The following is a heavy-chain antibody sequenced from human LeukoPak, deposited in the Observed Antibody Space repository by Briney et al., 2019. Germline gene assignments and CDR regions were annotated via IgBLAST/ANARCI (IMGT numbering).Heavy chain of an antibody. CDR3: AKDAEIYCSSTRCYGACNY. CDR2: IRYDGSNK. CDR1: GFTFSSYG. V-gene: IGHV3-30*02. D-gene: IGHD2-2*01. J-gene: IGHJ4*02. Sequence: GGSLRLSCAASGFTFSSYGMHWVRQAPGKGLEWVAFIRYDGSNKYYADSVKGRFTISRDSSKNTLYLQMNSLRAEDTAVYYCAKDAEIYCSSTRCYGACNYWGQGTLVTVSS.